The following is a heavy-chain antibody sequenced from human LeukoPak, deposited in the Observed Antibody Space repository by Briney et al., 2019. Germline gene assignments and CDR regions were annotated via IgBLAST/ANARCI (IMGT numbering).Heavy chain of an antibody. V-gene: IGHV1-2*02. CDR3: ARRRIAAAGTGANWFDP. J-gene: IGHJ5*02. CDR2: INPNSGGT. Sequence: ASVKVSCKTSGYTFTGYYVHWVRQAPGQGLEWMGWINPNSGGTNYAQQFQGRVTMTRDTSISTAYMELSRLRSDDTAVYYCARRRIAAAGTGANWFDPWGQGTLVTVSS. D-gene: IGHD6-13*01. CDR1: GYTFTGYY.